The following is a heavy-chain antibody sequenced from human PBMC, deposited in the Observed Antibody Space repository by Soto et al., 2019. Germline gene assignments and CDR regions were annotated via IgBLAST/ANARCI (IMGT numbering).Heavy chain of an antibody. D-gene: IGHD5-18*01. Sequence: QVQLVESGGGVVQPGRSLRLSCAASGFTFSSYGMHWVRQAPGKGLEWVAVISYDGSNKYYADSVKGRFTISRDNSXXTXXLQMNSLRAEDTAVYYCAATWDGYSYGDGVYYFDYWGQGTLVTVSS. J-gene: IGHJ4*02. CDR1: GFTFSSYG. V-gene: IGHV3-30*03. CDR3: AATWDGYSYGDGVYYFDY. CDR2: ISYDGSNK.